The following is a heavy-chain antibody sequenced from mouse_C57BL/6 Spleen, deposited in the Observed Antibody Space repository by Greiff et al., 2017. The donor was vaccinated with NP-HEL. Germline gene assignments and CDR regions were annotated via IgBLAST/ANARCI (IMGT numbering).Heavy chain of an antibody. V-gene: IGHV1-9*01. Sequence: QVQLQQSGAELMKPGASVKLSCKATGYTFTGYWIEWVKQRPGHGLEWIGEILPGSGSTNYNEKFKGKATFTADTSSNTAYMQLSSLTTEDFAIYYCASFPRYYYGSSYGAMDYWGQGTSVTVSS. CDR3: ASFPRYYYGSSYGAMDY. D-gene: IGHD1-1*01. J-gene: IGHJ4*01. CDR1: GYTFTGYW. CDR2: ILPGSGST.